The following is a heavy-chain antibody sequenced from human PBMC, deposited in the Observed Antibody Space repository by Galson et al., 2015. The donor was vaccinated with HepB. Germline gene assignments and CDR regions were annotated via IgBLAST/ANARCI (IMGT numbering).Heavy chain of an antibody. V-gene: IGHV3-15*06. CDR3: TTDGGLTFGGVIVTGGFDP. CDR2: PKCFHSVIRT. D-gene: IGHD3-16*02. J-gene: IGHJ5*02. Sequence: SLRLSCAASGFTFSDAWMSWVRQAPGERSPSLGIPKCFHSVIRTEHRGLTISRDDSKNTLYLQMNSLKTEDTAVYYCTTDGGLTFGGVIVTGGFDPWGQGTLVTVSS. CDR1: GFTFSDAW.